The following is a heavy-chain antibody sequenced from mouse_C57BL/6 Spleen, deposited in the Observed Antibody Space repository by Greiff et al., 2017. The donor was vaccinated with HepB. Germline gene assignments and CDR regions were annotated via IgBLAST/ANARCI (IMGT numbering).Heavy chain of an antibody. CDR2: IYSGDGDT. CDR1: GYAFSSYW. D-gene: IGHD2-3*01. V-gene: IGHV1-80*01. Sequence: QVQLQQSGAELVKPGASVKISCKASGYAFSSYWMNWVKQRPGKGLEWIGQIYSGDGDTNYNGKFKGKATLTADKSSSTAYMQLSSLTSEDSAVYFCAIGGYDGYYVDYWGQGTTLTVSS. CDR3: AIGGYDGYYVDY. J-gene: IGHJ2*01.